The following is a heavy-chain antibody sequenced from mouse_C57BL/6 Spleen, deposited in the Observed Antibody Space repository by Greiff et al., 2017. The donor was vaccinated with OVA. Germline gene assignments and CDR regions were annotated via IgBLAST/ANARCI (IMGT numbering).Heavy chain of an antibody. D-gene: IGHD1-1*01. Sequence: VQLQQSGPGLVQPSQSLSITCTVSGFSLTSYGVHWVRQSPGKGLEWLGVIWSGGSTDYNAAFISRLSISKDNSKSQVFFKMNSLQADDTAIYYCARKYYGSRSYWYFDVWGTGTTVTVSS. CDR1: GFSLTSYG. V-gene: IGHV2-2*01. J-gene: IGHJ1*03. CDR2: IWSGGST. CDR3: ARKYYGSRSYWYFDV.